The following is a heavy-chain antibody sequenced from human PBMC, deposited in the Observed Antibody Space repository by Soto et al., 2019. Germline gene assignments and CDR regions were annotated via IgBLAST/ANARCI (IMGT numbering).Heavy chain of an antibody. CDR2: ISAYNGNT. Sequence: QVQLVQSGAEVKKPGASVKVSCKASGYTFTSYGISWVRQAPRQGLEWMGWISAYNGNTNYAQKLQGRVTMTTDTSTSTAYMELRSLRSDDTAVYYCARDEWEQRHYYYGMDVWGQGTTVTVSS. CDR3: ARDEWEQRHYYYGMDV. D-gene: IGHD1-26*01. CDR1: GYTFTSYG. J-gene: IGHJ6*02. V-gene: IGHV1-18*01.